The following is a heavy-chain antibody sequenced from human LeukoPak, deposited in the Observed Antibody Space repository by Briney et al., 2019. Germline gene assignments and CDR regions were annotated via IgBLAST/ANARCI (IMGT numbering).Heavy chain of an antibody. J-gene: IGHJ4*02. CDR2: IKQDGSET. CDR1: GFIFSSYS. Sequence: GGSLRLSCAASGFIFSSYSMSWVRQAPGKGLEWVANIKQDGSETSYVTSVRGRFTISRDNAKNSLYLQMNNLRVEDTAVYFCAREEVKSFDNWGQGTLVTVSS. V-gene: IGHV3-7*03. CDR3: AREEVKSFDN.